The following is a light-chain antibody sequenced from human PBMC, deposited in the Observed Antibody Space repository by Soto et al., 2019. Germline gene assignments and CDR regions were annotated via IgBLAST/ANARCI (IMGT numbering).Light chain of an antibody. CDR3: CSYAGSYTYV. CDR1: SSNVGGYNY. J-gene: IGLJ3*02. Sequence: QSALTQPRSVSGSLGQSVTISCTGTSSNVGGYNYVSWYQQHPAKAPKLLIFDVSKRPSGVPDRFSGSKSGNAASLTISGLQAADDADYYCCSYAGSYTYVFGGGTQLTVL. CDR2: DVS. V-gene: IGLV2-11*01.